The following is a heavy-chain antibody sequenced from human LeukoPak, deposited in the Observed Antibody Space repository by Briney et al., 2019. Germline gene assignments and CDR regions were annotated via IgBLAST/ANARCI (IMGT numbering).Heavy chain of an antibody. CDR2: IWYDGSKK. CDR1: GFTFSSYG. J-gene: IGHJ4*02. D-gene: IGHD1-26*01. V-gene: IGHV3-33*01. CDR3: ARGSGSYWDYHYFDY. Sequence: EGSLRLSCAASGFTFSSYGMHWVRQAPGKGLEWVAVIWYDGSKKYYADSVKGRFTISRDNSKNTLYLQMNSLRAEDTAVYYCARGSGSYWDYHYFDYWGQGTLVTVSS.